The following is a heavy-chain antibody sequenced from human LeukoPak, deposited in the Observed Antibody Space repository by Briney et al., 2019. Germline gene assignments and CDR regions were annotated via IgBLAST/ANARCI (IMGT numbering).Heavy chain of an antibody. D-gene: IGHD3-9*01. CDR3: ARVPQLRYFDWLQFRGNWFDP. Sequence: ASVKVSCKASGYTFTSYTMHWMRQAPGQRLEWMGWINAGNGNTKYSQRFQGRVTITRDTSTSTAYMELRSLRSDDTAVYYCARVPQLRYFDWLQFRGNWFDPWGQGTLVTVSS. CDR1: GYTFTSYT. V-gene: IGHV1-3*01. CDR2: INAGNGNT. J-gene: IGHJ5*02.